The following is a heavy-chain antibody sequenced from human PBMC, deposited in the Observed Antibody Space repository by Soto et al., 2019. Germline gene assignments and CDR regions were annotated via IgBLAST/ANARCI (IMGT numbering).Heavy chain of an antibody. D-gene: IGHD4-4*01. CDR1: GGSISSSSYY. CDR2: IYYSGST. CDR3: AGLGLDGAGLQYFDY. Sequence: PSETLSLTCTVSGGSISSSSYYWGWIRQPPGKGLEWIGSIYYSGSTYYNPSLKSRVTISVDTSKNQFSLKLSSVTAADTAVYYSAGLGLDGAGLQYFDYWGQETLVSVSS. J-gene: IGHJ4*02. V-gene: IGHV4-39*01.